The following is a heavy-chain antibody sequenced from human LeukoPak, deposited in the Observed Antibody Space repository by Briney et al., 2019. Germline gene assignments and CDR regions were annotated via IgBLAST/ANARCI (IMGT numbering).Heavy chain of an antibody. D-gene: IGHD2-2*02. CDR3: ARGGCNSASCYMAPFDY. Sequence: PSETLSLTCRVSGGFISTYYWSWIRQPPGKGLEWIGYIYYSGGTNYNPSLKSRVTISVDTSKNQFSLKLSSVTAADTAVYYCARGGCNSASCYMAPFDYWGQGTLVTVSS. CDR2: IYYSGGT. J-gene: IGHJ4*02. V-gene: IGHV4-59*01. CDR1: GGFISTYY.